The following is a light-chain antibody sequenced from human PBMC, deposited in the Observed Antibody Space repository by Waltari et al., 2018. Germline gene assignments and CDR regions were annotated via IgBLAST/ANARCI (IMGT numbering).Light chain of an antibody. CDR2: EDY. J-gene: IGLJ3*02. V-gene: IGLV2-23*01. Sequence: QSPLTQPASVSGSPGQSITIPCTGTSSDVGTYNLLSWYQQHPGKAPKLMIYEDYKRPSGVSNRFSGSKSGNTASLTISGLQAEDEADYYCCSYVSGDTWVFGGGTELAVL. CDR1: SSDVGTYNL. CDR3: CSYVSGDTWV.